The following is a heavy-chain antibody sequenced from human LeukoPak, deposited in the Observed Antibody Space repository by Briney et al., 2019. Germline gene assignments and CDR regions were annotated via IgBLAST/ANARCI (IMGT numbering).Heavy chain of an antibody. CDR1: GFTFSSYA. J-gene: IGHJ4*02. D-gene: IGHD3-9*01. CDR3: AKDGKGTYYDILTGYYDGY. CDR2: ISGSGGST. Sequence: GGSLRLSCAASGFTFSSYAMSWVRQAPGKGLEWVSAISGSGGSTYYADSVKGRFTISRDNSKNTLYLQMNSLRAEDTAVYYCAKDGKGTYYDILTGYYDGYWGQGTLVTVSS. V-gene: IGHV3-23*01.